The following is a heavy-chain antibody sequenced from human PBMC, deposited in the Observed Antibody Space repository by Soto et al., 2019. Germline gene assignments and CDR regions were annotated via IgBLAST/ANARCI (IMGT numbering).Heavy chain of an antibody. J-gene: IGHJ3*02. CDR1: GFTVSSNY. Sequence: GGSLRLSCAASGFTVSSNYMSWVRQAPGKGLEWVSVIYSGGSTYYADSVKGRFTISRDNSKNTLYLQMDSLRAEDTAVYFCARGDTHMITGMDSFDIWGQGTMVTV. CDR3: ARGDTHMITGMDSFDI. V-gene: IGHV3-53*01. CDR2: IYSGGST. D-gene: IGHD3-16*01.